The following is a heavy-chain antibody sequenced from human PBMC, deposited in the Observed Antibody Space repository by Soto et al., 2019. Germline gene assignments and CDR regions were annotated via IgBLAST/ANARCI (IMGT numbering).Heavy chain of an antibody. CDR1: GFTFSSYG. CDR3: AKDKVVGATYFDY. V-gene: IGHV3-30*18. Sequence: GGSLILSCAASGFTFSSYGMHWVRQAPGKGLEWVAVISYDGSNKYYADSVKGRFTISRDNSKNTLYLQMNSLRAEDTAVYYCAKDKVVGATYFDYWGQGTLVTVSS. J-gene: IGHJ4*02. D-gene: IGHD1-26*01. CDR2: ISYDGSNK.